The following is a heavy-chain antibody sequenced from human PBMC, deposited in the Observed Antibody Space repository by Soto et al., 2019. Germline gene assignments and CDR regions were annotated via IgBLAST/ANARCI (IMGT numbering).Heavy chain of an antibody. CDR1: GGTFSRHS. D-gene: IGHD3-22*01. J-gene: IGHJ4*02. CDR3: ARGWGYETSDYYYAY. V-gene: IGHV1-69*01. Sequence: QVQLVQSGAEVRKPGSSMKVSCKASGGTFSRHSVSWVRQAPGQGLEWMGGIIPIFGRAKYAQKFQGRVTISADESTSTGYMELSSLRSEDTAIYYCARGWGYETSDYYYAYWGQGTLVIVSS. CDR2: IIPIFGRA.